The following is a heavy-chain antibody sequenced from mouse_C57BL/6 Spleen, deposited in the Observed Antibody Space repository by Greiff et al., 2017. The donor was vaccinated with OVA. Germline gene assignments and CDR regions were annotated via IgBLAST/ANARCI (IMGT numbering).Heavy chain of an antibody. D-gene: IGHD1-1*01. V-gene: IGHV1-69*01. CDR2: IDPSDSYT. Sequence: VQLQQPGAELVMPGASVKLSCKASGYTFTSYWMHWVKQRPGQGLEWIGEIDPSDSYTNYNQKFKGKSTLTVDKSSSTAYMQLSSLTSEDSAVYYCARSNRTTVVARYFDYWGQGTTLTVSS. CDR3: ARSNRTTVVARYFDY. J-gene: IGHJ2*01. CDR1: GYTFTSYW.